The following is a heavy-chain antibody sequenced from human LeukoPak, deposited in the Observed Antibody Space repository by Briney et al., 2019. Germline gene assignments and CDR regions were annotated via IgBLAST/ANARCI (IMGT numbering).Heavy chain of an antibody. J-gene: IGHJ6*03. CDR1: GFTFSSYS. CDR3: AREPLKSWVLRSPDYMDV. D-gene: IGHD3-3*01. Sequence: GGSLRLSCAASGFTFSSYSMNWVRQAPGKGLEWVSSISSSSSYIYYADSVKGRFTISRDNAKNSLYLQMNSLRAEDTAVYYCAREPLKSWVLRSPDYMDVWGKGTTVTVSS. V-gene: IGHV3-21*01. CDR2: ISSSSSYI.